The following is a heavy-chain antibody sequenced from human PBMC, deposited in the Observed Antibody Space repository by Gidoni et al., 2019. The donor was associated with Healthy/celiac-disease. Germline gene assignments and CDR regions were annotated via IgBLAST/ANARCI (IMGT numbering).Heavy chain of an antibody. Sequence: QVQLVESGGGVVQPGRSLRLSCAASGFTFRSYGMHWVRQAPGKGLEWVSVIWYDGSNKYYADSVKGRFTISRDNSKNTLYLQMNSLRAEDTAVYYCARSGYPGWYFDYWGQGTLVTVSS. CDR2: IWYDGSNK. J-gene: IGHJ4*02. D-gene: IGHD3-22*01. CDR3: ARSGYPGWYFDY. CDR1: GFTFRSYG. V-gene: IGHV3-33*01.